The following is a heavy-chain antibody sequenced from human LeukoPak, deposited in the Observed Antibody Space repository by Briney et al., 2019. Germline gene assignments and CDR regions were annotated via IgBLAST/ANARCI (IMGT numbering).Heavy chain of an antibody. D-gene: IGHD3-3*01. CDR2: INHSGST. CDR1: GGSIRSSYYY. CDR3: ARAGYDFWSGYYYLDY. V-gene: IGHV4-39*07. Sequence: SETLSLTCTVSGGSIRSSYYYWGWIRQPPGKGLEWIGEINHSGSTNYNPSLKSRVTISVDTSKNQFSLKLSSVTAADTAVYYCARAGYDFWSGYYYLDYWGQGTLVTVSS. J-gene: IGHJ4*02.